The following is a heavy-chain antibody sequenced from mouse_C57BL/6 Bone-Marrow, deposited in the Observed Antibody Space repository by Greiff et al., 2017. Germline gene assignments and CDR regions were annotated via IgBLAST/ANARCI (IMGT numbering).Heavy chain of an antibody. V-gene: IGHV1-19*01. Sequence: EVKLVESGPVLVKPGASVKMSCKASGYTFTDYYMNWVKQSHRKSLEWIGVINPYNGGTSYNQKFKGKATLTVDKSSSTAYMELNSLTSEDSAVYYCARWGYDYSFDYWGQGTTLTVSS. CDR3: ARWGYDYSFDY. CDR2: INPYNGGT. D-gene: IGHD2-4*01. CDR1: GYTFTDYY. J-gene: IGHJ2*01.